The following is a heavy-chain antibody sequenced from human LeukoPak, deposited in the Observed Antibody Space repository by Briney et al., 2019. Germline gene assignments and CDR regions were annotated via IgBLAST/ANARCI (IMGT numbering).Heavy chain of an antibody. J-gene: IGHJ4*02. CDR2: ISGSGSGGST. Sequence: GGSLRLSCAASGFTFSSYGMSWVRQAPAQGLEWVSGISGSGSGGSTYYADSVKGRFTISRDNSKNTLYLQMNSLRAEDTAVYYCAKGGGISFDYWGQGTLVTVSS. CDR1: GFTFSSYG. CDR3: AKGGGISFDY. D-gene: IGHD3-10*01. V-gene: IGHV3-23*01.